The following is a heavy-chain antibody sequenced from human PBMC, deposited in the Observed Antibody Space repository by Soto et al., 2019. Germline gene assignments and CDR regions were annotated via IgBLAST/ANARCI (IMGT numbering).Heavy chain of an antibody. Sequence: SETLSLTCAVSGGSISSSNWWSWVRQPPGKGLEWIGEIYQSGNTNYNPSLKSRVTISVDQSKNQFSLKLSSVTAADTAVYYCVLDMEVFNTAEYFHYWGQGTLVTVSS. CDR2: IYQSGNT. D-gene: IGHD2-2*03. CDR3: VLDMEVFNTAEYFHY. CDR1: GGSISSSNW. J-gene: IGHJ1*01. V-gene: IGHV4-4*02.